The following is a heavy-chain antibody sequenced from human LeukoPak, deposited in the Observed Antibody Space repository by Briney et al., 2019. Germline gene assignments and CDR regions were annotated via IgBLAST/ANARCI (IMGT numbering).Heavy chain of an antibody. V-gene: IGHV4-39*01. D-gene: IGHD3-3*01. Sequence: SETLSLTCSVSGASTRSSTYYWGWIRQPPGKGLEWIGSIYSTGSAYYNPSLVSRVTMSVDTSKNQFSLKLSSVTAADTAVYYCARFRSRITIFGVDTSLDYWGQGTLVTVSS. CDR2: IYSTGSA. CDR3: ARFRSRITIFGVDTSLDY. J-gene: IGHJ4*02. CDR1: GASTRSSTYY.